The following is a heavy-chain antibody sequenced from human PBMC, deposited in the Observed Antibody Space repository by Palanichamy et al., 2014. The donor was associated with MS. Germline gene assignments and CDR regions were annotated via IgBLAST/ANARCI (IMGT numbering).Heavy chain of an antibody. V-gene: IGHV3-23*01. J-gene: IGHJ6*02. CDR3: AKDEIFTGVYYYYGMDV. Sequence: EVQLSGSGGGLVQPGGSLRLSCAASGFTFSSYAMSWVRQAPGKGLEWVSAISGSGGSTYYADSVKGRFTISRDNSKNTLYLQMNSLRAEDTAVYYCAKDEIFTGVYYYYGMDVWGQGTTVTVSS. D-gene: IGHD3-3*01. CDR1: GFTFSSYA. CDR2: ISGSGGST.